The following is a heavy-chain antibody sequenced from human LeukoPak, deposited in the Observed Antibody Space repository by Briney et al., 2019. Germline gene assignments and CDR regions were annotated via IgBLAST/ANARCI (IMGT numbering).Heavy chain of an antibody. Sequence: PSETLSLTCTVSGGSINTYYWSWIRQSPGKGLEWIGYVYSTGGTNYNPSLGGRVTISVDTSKKQFSLKLTSVTAADTAVYYCARVGLAARGTTYDYWGQGTLVTVSS. J-gene: IGHJ4*02. D-gene: IGHD6-13*01. V-gene: IGHV4-59*01. CDR1: GGSINTYY. CDR2: VYSTGGT. CDR3: ARVGLAARGTTYDY.